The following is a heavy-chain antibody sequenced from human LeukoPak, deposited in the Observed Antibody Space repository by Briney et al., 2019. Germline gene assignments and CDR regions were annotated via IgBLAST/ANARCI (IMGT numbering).Heavy chain of an antibody. V-gene: IGHV3-53*05. CDR3: ARNWFDP. J-gene: IGHJ5*02. CDR2: IYSGGST. Sequence: GGSLRLSCAASGFTVSSDYMSWVRQAPGKGLEWVSVIYSGGSTYYADSVKGRFTISRDKSKNTVYLQMNSLRFEDTAMYYCARNWFDPWGQGTVVTVS. CDR1: GFTVSSDY.